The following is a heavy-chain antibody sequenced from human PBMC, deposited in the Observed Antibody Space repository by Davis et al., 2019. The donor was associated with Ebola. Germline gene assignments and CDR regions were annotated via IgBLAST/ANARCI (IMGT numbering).Heavy chain of an antibody. CDR2: IYSGGST. CDR1: GFTVSSNY. J-gene: IGHJ2*01. Sequence: GESLKISCAASGFTVSSNYMSWVRQAPGKGLEWVSVIYSGGSTYYADSVKGRFTISRHNSKNTLYLQMNSLRAEDTAVYYCAREVVTMVRGVIITDWYFDLWGRGTLVTVSS. CDR3: AREVVTMVRGVIITDWYFDL. D-gene: IGHD3-10*01. V-gene: IGHV3-53*04.